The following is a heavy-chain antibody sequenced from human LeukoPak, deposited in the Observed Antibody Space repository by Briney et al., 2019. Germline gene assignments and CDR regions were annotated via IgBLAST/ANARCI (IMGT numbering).Heavy chain of an antibody. V-gene: IGHV3-30*06. CDR1: GFTFSSFA. D-gene: IGHD5-12*01. CDR3: AKGLRFVDY. Sequence: GGSLRLSCVASGFTFSSFAMQWVRQAPGKGLEWVAAIYYDGSNYADSGKGRFTISRDNSKNTLYLQMNSLRPEDTAVYYCAKGLRFVDYWGQGTLVTVSS. CDR2: IYYDGS. J-gene: IGHJ4*02.